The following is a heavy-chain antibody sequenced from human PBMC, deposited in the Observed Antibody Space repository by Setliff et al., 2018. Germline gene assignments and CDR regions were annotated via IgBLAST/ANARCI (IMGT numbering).Heavy chain of an antibody. D-gene: IGHD1-7*01. CDR1: GGTLSTLA. V-gene: IGHV1-69*10. CDR3: ARNAITGTTKKYYYYMDV. CDR2: TIPLLPLP. Sequence: SVKVSCKASGGTLSTLAIAWVRQAPGQGLEWMGGTIPLLPLPNYAVKFQGRITITADKSTSTAYMELSSLTSEDTAVYYCARNAITGTTKKYYYYMDVWGQGTTVTV. J-gene: IGHJ6*03.